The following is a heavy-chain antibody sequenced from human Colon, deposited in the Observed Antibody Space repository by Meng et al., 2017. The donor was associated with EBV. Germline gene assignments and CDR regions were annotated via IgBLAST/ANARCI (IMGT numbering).Heavy chain of an antibody. CDR1: GGSISSNGYY. Sequence: QDPGHGLVKLSGTLSLTCTVSGGSISSNGYYWDWVLQPPGKGLEWIGAIYHSGSTSYNPSLQSRVTMFVDTSKNQFSLMLTSVTATDTAVYYCARRRGGSGRDCWGQGTLVTVSS. D-gene: IGHD3-10*01. J-gene: IGHJ4*02. CDR2: IYHSGST. V-gene: IGHV4-39*01. CDR3: ARRRGGSGRDC.